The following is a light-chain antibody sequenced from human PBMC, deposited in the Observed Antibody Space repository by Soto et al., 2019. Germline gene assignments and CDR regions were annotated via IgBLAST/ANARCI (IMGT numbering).Light chain of an antibody. J-gene: IGKJ2*01. Sequence: DIVMTQSPGTVSLSAGETASLSCRASQNINNNLAWYQQKPGQAPRLLIYSASTRATDVPARFSGSGSGTDFTLTISNLQSEDFAVYYCQQYESGPPVTLGQGTKVDIK. V-gene: IGKV3-15*01. CDR2: SAS. CDR3: QQYESGPPVT. CDR1: QNINNN.